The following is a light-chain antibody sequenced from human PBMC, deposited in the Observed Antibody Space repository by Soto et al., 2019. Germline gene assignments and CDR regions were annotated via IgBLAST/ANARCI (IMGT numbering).Light chain of an antibody. J-gene: IGLJ3*02. CDR1: SGSVSTTYY. V-gene: IGLV8-61*01. Sequence: QAVVTQEPSFSVSPGGTVTLTCGLSSGSVSTTYYPSWYQLTPGQAPRTLIYHTNTRSSGVPDRFSGSILGSKAALTITGAQADDESDYSCVLYMGSGIGVFGGGTKLTVL. CDR2: HTN. CDR3: VLYMGSGIGV.